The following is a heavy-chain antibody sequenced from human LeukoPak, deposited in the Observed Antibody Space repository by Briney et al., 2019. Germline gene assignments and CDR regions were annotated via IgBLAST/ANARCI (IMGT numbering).Heavy chain of an antibody. CDR2: IYYSGST. Sequence: SETLSLTCTVSGGSISSSSYYWGWIRQPPGKGLEWIGSIYYSGSTYYNPSLKSRVTISVDTSKNQSSLKLSSVTAADTAVYYCASLGSGSSRFDPWGQGTLVTVSS. CDR1: GGSISSSSYY. V-gene: IGHV4-39*01. J-gene: IGHJ5*02. D-gene: IGHD3-10*01. CDR3: ASLGSGSSRFDP.